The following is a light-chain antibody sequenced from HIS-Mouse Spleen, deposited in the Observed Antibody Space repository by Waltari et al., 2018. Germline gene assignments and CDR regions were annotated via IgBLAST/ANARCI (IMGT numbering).Light chain of an antibody. J-gene: IGLJ2*01. Sequence: QSVLTQPPSVSGAPGQRVTISCTGSSPTLGAGCDGHWYQQLPGTATKPLIYGNSNRPSGVPDRFSGSKSGTSASLAITGLQAEDEADYYCQSYDSSLSGSVVFGGGTKLTVL. V-gene: IGLV1-40*01. CDR1: SPTLGAGCD. CDR2: GNS. CDR3: QSYDSSLSGSVV.